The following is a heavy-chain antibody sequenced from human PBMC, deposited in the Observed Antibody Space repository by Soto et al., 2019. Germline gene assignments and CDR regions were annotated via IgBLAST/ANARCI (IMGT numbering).Heavy chain of an antibody. D-gene: IGHD2-2*01. CDR3: AXDANIVVVARATGGMDV. CDR2: INPNSGGT. CDR1: GYTFTDYY. Sequence: GASVKVSCKASGYTFTDYYMHWVRQAPGQGLEWMGCINPNSGGTNYAQKFQGRVTMTRVTSISTAYMELSSLRSDDTALYYCAXDANIVVVARATGGMDVWGQGTTVTVSS. J-gene: IGHJ6*02. V-gene: IGHV1-2*02.